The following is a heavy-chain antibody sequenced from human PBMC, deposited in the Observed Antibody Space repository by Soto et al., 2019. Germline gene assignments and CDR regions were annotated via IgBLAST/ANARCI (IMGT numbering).Heavy chain of an antibody. Sequence: QITLKESGATLGKPTQTLTLTCTFSGFSLSTSGVGVGWIRQPPGKALGWLAVIFWDDDKRYSPSLKDRLTIPKDTSKNQVVLTMTNMDPADTATYYCAHRRYCSGGSCYDYWGQGTLVTVSS. V-gene: IGHV2-5*02. J-gene: IGHJ4*02. CDR1: GFSLSTSGVG. CDR2: IFWDDDK. CDR3: AHRRYCSGGSCYDY. D-gene: IGHD2-15*01.